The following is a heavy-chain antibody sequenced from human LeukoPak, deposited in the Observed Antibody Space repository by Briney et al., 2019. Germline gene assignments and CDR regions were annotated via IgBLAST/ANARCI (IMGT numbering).Heavy chain of an antibody. D-gene: IGHD4/OR15-4a*01. CDR3: ARESDLSNYDRTDY. V-gene: IGHV4-61*02. CDR1: GGSISSGNYY. Sequence: SKTLSLTCTVSGGSISSGNYYWSWIRQPAGKGLEWIGRIYTSGSTTYNPSLKSRVTISADTSKNQVSLKLSSVTAADTAMYYCARESDLSNYDRTDYWGQGTLVTVSS. CDR2: IYTSGST. J-gene: IGHJ4*02.